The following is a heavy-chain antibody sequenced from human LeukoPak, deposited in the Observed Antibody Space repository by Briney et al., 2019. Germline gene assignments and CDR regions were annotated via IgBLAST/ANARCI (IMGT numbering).Heavy chain of an antibody. CDR1: GYTFTGYY. V-gene: IGHV1-2*02. J-gene: IGHJ4*02. Sequence: ASVKVSCKASGYTFTGYYMHWVRQAPGQGLEWMGWINPNSGGTNYAQKFQGRVTMTRDTSISTAYMEPSRLRSDDTAVYYCERDQIEMATIDYWGQGTLVTVSS. CDR2: INPNSGGT. CDR3: ERDQIEMATIDY. D-gene: IGHD5-24*01.